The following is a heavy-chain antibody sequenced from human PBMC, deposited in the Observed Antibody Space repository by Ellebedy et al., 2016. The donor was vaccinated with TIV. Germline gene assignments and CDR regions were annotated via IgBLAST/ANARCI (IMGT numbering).Heavy chain of an antibody. CDR2: ISHSSGTT. V-gene: IGHV3-48*01. Sequence: PGGSLRLSCAASGFSVGSYYMHWVRQAPGKGLEWFSFISHSSGTTFYADSVRGRFTISRDNAKNSLSLQMNSLRVDDTAVYYCAGYGDFPYWGQGTLVTVSS. CDR3: AGYGDFPY. D-gene: IGHD4-17*01. J-gene: IGHJ4*02. CDR1: GFSVGSYY.